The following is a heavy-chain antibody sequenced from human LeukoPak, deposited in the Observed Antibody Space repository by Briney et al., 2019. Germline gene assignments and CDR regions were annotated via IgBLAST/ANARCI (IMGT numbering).Heavy chain of an antibody. Sequence: HPGGSLRLSCTSSGFTFGDYAMSWFRQAPGKGLEWVGFIRNKAYGGTTEYAASVKGRFTISRDDSKSIAYLQMNSLKTEDTAVYYCARAAKRIWFGELSHAFDIWGQGTMVTVSS. V-gene: IGHV3-49*03. J-gene: IGHJ3*02. CDR3: ARAAKRIWFGELSHAFDI. CDR1: GFTFGDYA. D-gene: IGHD3-10*01. CDR2: IRNKAYGGTT.